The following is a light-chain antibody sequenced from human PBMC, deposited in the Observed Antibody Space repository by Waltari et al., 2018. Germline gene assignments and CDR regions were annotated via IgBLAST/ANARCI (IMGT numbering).Light chain of an antibody. J-gene: IGLJ1*01. CDR2: GVS. CDR3: SSYTGTSYV. Sequence: QSALPQPPSPSGSLGQSVTISCPGPSSDVGAYDPVSWFQQHPGKAPKLIIWGVSKRPSGVPGRFSGSKSGNTASLTVSGLQSEDEADYYCSSYTGTSYVFGPGTQVTVL. CDR1: SSDVGAYDP. V-gene: IGLV2-8*01.